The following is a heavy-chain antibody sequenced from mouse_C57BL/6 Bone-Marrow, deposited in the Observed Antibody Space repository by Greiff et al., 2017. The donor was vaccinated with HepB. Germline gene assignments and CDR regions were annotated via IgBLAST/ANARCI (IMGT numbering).Heavy chain of an antibody. J-gene: IGHJ2*01. CDR1: GFSLTSYG. CDR3: ASQLGRGHYFGY. D-gene: IGHD4-1*02. CDR2: IWSGGST. Sequence: VQRVESGPGLVQPSQSLSITCTVSGFSLTSYGVHWVRQSPGKGLEWLGVIWSGGSTDYNAAFISRLSISKDNSKSQIFFKMNSLQADETAIYYCASQLGRGHYFGYWGQGTTLTVAS. V-gene: IGHV2-2*01.